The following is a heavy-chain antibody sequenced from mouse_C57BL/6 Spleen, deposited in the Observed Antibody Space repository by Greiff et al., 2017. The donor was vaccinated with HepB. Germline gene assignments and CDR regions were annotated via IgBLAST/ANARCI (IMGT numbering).Heavy chain of an antibody. J-gene: IGHJ3*01. CDR3: AREETSFAY. CDR2: IHPNSGST. Sequence: QVQLQQPGAELVKPGASVKLSCKASGYTFTSYWMHWVKQRPGQGLEWIGMIHPNSGSTNYNEKFKSKATLTVDKSSSTAYMQLSSLKSEDSAVYYCAREETSFAYWGQGTLVTVSA. CDR1: GYTFTSYW. V-gene: IGHV1-64*01.